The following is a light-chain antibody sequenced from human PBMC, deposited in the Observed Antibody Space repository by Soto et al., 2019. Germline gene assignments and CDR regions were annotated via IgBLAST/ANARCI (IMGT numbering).Light chain of an antibody. CDR3: QQRSDWPWT. V-gene: IGKV3D-20*02. J-gene: IGKJ1*01. CDR2: GVS. Sequence: EIVLTQSPDTLSLSPGQRATLSCRASQSVRSDYFAWYQQKPGQAPRVIIFGVSTRATGVPDRFSGSGSGTDFTLTISNLEPEDFAVYYCQQRSDWPWTFGQGTKVDIK. CDR1: QSVRSDY.